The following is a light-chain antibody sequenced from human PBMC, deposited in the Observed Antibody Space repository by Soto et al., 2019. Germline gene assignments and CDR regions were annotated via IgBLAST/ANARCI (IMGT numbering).Light chain of an antibody. CDR2: GAS. V-gene: IGKV3-20*01. CDR1: QSVSSNY. CDR3: QQYGTSRA. J-gene: IGKJ1*01. Sequence: EIVLTQSPGTLSLSPGERATLSCRASQSVSSNYLAWYQQKPGQGPRLLIYGASRRATGIPDRFSGSGSGTDFTLTISRLESEDFAMYYCQQYGTSRAFGQGTKVDIK.